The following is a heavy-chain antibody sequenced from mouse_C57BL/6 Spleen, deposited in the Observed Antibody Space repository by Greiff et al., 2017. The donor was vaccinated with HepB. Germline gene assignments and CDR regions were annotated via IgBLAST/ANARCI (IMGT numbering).Heavy chain of an antibody. D-gene: IGHD1-1*01. CDR3: ARSGTTVVAHWYFDV. CDR2: IYPRSGNT. J-gene: IGHJ1*03. V-gene: IGHV1-81*01. Sequence: VQLQQSGAELARPGASVKLSCKASGYTFTSYGISWVKQRTGQGLEWIGEIYPRSGNTYYNEKFKGKATLTADKSSSTAYMELRSLTSEDSAVYFCARSGTTVVAHWYFDVWGTGTTVTVSS. CDR1: GYTFTSYG.